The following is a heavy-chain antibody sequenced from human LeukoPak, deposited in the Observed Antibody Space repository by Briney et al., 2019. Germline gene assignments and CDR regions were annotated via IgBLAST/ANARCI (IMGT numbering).Heavy chain of an antibody. Sequence: GGSLRLSCAASGFDFSNYAMAWVRQAPGMGLEWVSAIGGSESGTFYRDSVKGRFTISRDNSNNRLYLQMSSLRAEDTAVYYCVKQWSLAAAGTFDFWGQGTLVTVSS. CDR2: IGGSESGT. J-gene: IGHJ4*02. D-gene: IGHD6-13*01. CDR3: VKQWSLAAAGTFDF. CDR1: GFDFSNYA. V-gene: IGHV3-23*01.